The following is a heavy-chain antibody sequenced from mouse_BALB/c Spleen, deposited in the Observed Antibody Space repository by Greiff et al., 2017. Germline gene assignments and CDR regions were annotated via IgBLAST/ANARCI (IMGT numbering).Heavy chain of an antibody. CDR2: ISSGGSYT. V-gene: IGHV5-6*01. D-gene: IGHD3-1*01. Sequence: EVQGVESGGGLVQPGGSRKLSCAASGFTFSSFGMHWVRQTPDKRLEWVATISSGGSYTYYPDSVKGRFTISRDNAKNTLYLQMSSLKSEDTAMYYCARLGKYAMDYWGQGTSVTVSS. CDR3: ARLGKYAMDY. J-gene: IGHJ4*01. CDR1: GFTFSSFG.